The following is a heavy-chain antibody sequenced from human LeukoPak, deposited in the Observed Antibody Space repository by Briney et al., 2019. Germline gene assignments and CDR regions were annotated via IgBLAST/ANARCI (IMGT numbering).Heavy chain of an antibody. J-gene: IGHJ4*02. CDR3: TTGSLGYDLY. CDR1: GYTLTELS. D-gene: IGHD2-2*01. CDR2: FDPEAGEP. Sequence: GASVKVSCKVSGYTLTELSMHWVRQAPGKGLEWMGGFDPEAGEPIYAQKFQGRVTMTEDTSTDTAYMALSSLRSDDTAVYYCTTGSLGYDLYWGQGILVTVSS. V-gene: IGHV1-24*01.